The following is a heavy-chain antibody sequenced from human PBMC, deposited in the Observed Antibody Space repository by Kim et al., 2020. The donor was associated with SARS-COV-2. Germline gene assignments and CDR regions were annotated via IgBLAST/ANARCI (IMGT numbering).Heavy chain of an antibody. CDR3: AKDMVRAVAGRSPDY. CDR1: GFTFDDYA. V-gene: IGHV3-9*01. D-gene: IGHD6-19*01. CDR2: ISWNSDRI. Sequence: GGSLRLSCAASGFTFDDYAMHWVRQAPGKGLEWVSGISWNSDRIGYADSVKGRFTISRDNAKNSLYMQMNSLRAEDTALYYCAKDMVRAVAGRSPDYWGQGTLVTVSS. J-gene: IGHJ4*02.